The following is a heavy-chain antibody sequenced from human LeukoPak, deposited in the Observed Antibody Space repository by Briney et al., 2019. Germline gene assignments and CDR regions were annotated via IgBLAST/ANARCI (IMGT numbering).Heavy chain of an antibody. D-gene: IGHD3-22*01. CDR2: ISGSGGST. V-gene: IGHV3-23*01. J-gene: IGHJ6*02. CDR1: GFTFSSYA. CDR3: ARPYYFDSSGYYYAGDYYYGMDV. Sequence: GGSLRLSCAASGFTFSSYAMSWVRQAPGKGLEGVSAISGSGGSTYYADSVKGRFTISRDNSKNTLYLQMNSLRAEDTAVYYCARPYYFDSSGYYYAGDYYYGMDVWGQGTKVTVSS.